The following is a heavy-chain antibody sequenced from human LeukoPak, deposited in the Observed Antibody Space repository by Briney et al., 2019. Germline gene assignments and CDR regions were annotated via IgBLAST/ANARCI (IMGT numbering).Heavy chain of an antibody. CDR3: ASSTCSSTSCPRFDY. V-gene: IGHV4-59*12. Sequence: PSETLSLTCTVSGGSISSYYWSWIRQPPGKGLEWIGYIYHSGSTYYNPSLKSRVTISVDRSKNQFSLKLSSVTAADTAVYYCASSTCSSTSCPRFDYWGQGTLVTVSS. D-gene: IGHD2-2*01. J-gene: IGHJ4*02. CDR1: GGSISSYY. CDR2: IYHSGST.